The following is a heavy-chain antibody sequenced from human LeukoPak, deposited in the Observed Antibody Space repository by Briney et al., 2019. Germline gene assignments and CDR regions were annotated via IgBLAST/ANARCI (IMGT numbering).Heavy chain of an antibody. Sequence: SGTLSLTCTVSGDSISGFYWTWLRQPPGKGLEWIGSIYHSGSTYYNPSLKSRVTISVDTSKNQFSLKLSSVTAADTAVYYCARGGFLGYSSSWYPPYFDYWGQGTLVTVSS. CDR1: GDSISGFY. V-gene: IGHV4-38-2*02. J-gene: IGHJ4*02. CDR3: ARGGFLGYSSSWYPPYFDY. CDR2: IYHSGST. D-gene: IGHD6-13*01.